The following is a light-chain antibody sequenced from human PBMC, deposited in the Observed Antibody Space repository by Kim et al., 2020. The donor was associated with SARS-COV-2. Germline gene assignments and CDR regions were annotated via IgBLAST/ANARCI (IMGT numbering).Light chain of an antibody. Sequence: SLGERATNNCTSSQTVLYNYLAWYQHKPGQPPKLLISGASTREAGVPDRFGGSESGTDFTLTISSLQAEDVAVYYCQQYYSIPWTFGQGTKVDIK. V-gene: IGKV4-1*01. CDR1: QTVLYNY. J-gene: IGKJ1*01. CDR3: QQYYSIPWT. CDR2: GAS.